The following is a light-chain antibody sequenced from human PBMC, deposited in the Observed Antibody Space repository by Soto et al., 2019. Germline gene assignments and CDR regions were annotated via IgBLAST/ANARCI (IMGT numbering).Light chain of an antibody. Sequence: VLTQSPGTLSVSPGERATLSCRASQSVSRNLAWYQQRPGQAPRLLISGASTRATGIAARFSGSGSGREFTLTISSLQSEDSALYYCQQYSNWPTFGQGTRLEIK. V-gene: IGKV3-15*01. CDR2: GAS. CDR1: QSVSRN. CDR3: QQYSNWPT. J-gene: IGKJ5*01.